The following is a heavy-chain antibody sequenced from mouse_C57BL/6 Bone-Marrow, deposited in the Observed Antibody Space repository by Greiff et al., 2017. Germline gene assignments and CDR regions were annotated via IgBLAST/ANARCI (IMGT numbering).Heavy chain of an antibody. D-gene: IGHD1-1*01. CDR2: ISSGSSTI. CDR3: ARPYYYGSPWFAY. CDR1: GFTFSDYG. V-gene: IGHV5-17*01. J-gene: IGHJ3*01. Sequence: EVQRVESGGGLVKPGGSLKLSCAASGFTFSDYGMHWVRQAPEKGLEWVAYISSGSSTIYYADTVKGRFTISRDNAKNTLFLHMTSLRSEDTAMYYCARPYYYGSPWFAYWGQGTLVTVSA.